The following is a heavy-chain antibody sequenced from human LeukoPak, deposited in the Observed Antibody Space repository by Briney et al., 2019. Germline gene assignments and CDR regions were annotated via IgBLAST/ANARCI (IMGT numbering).Heavy chain of an antibody. Sequence: NPSETLSLTCTVSGGSISSSSYYWGWIRQPPGKGLEWIGSIYYSGSTYYNPSLKSRVTISVDTSKNQFSLKLSSVTAADTAVYYCACGTMDAFDIWGQGTMVTVSS. V-gene: IGHV4-39*07. D-gene: IGHD1-26*01. CDR1: GGSISSSSYY. CDR2: IYYSGST. CDR3: ACGTMDAFDI. J-gene: IGHJ3*02.